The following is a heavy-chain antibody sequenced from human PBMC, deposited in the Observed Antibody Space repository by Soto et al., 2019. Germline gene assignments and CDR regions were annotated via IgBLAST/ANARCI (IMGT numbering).Heavy chain of an antibody. J-gene: IGHJ3*02. D-gene: IGHD3-10*01. V-gene: IGHV1-69*02. CDR3: AIGCGESQFGAFEI. CDR2: IIPILGIA. CDR1: GGTFSSYT. Sequence: SVKVSCKASGGTFSSYTISWVRQAPGQGLEWMGRIIPILGIANYAQKFQGRVTITADKSTSTAYMELSSLRSEDTAVYYCAIGCGESQFGAFEIWGKGTMGTVAS.